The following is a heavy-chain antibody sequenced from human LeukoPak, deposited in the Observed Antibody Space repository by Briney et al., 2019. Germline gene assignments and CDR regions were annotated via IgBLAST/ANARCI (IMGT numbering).Heavy chain of an antibody. CDR2: INHSGST. D-gene: IGHD3-10*01. CDR1: GGSFSGYY. J-gene: IGHJ4*02. Sequence: SETLSLTCAVYGGSFSGYYWSWIRQPPEKGLEWIGEINHSGSTNYNPSLKSRVTISVDTSKNQFSLKLSSVTAADTAVYYCAREEYYYALDYWGQGTLVTVSS. CDR3: AREEYYYALDY. V-gene: IGHV4-34*01.